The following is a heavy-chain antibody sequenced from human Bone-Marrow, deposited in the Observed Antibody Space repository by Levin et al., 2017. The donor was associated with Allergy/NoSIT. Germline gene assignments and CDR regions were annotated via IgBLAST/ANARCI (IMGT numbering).Heavy chain of an antibody. CDR2: IDWDDSK. J-gene: IGHJ4*02. CDR1: GFSLGTAGIC. D-gene: IGHD6-25*01. Sequence: SGPTLVKPTQTLTLTCTFSGFSLGTAGICVSWIRQPPGKALEWLARIDWDDSKYYSTSLKTRLTISKDTSKNQVVLTMTNMDPVDTGTYYCARTIVAAPVGGATDYWGQGTLVTVSS. V-gene: IGHV2-70*11. CDR3: ARTIVAAPVGGATDY.